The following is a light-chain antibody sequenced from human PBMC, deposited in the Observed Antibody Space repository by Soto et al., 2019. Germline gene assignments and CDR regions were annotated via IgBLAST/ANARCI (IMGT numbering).Light chain of an antibody. CDR2: GAS. V-gene: IGKV1-9*01. J-gene: IGKJ4*01. Sequence: DIQLTQSPSFLSASVGDRVTITCRASQGMNTYIAWYQQKPGKAPKLLIYGASTLQSGVPARFSGSEPGAVFTLRISSLQPEDFATYYCQQLNSYPLTFGGGTKVDIK. CDR1: QGMNTY. CDR3: QQLNSYPLT.